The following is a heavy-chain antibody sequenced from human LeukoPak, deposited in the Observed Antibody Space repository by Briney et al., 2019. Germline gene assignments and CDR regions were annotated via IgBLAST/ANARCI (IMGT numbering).Heavy chain of an antibody. D-gene: IGHD1-26*01. CDR2: ISNDGSTK. CDR1: GFTFSRYG. V-gene: IGHV3-30*18. J-gene: IGHJ4*02. CDR3: AKEVFTYCYFDY. Sequence: GWSLRLSCAPSGFTFSRYGMLWVRQAPRKRLEGPAVISNDGSTKYYADSVKARFSISRDNSKNRLYLQMNSLRAEDTAVYYCAKEVFTYCYFDYWGQGTLVTVSS.